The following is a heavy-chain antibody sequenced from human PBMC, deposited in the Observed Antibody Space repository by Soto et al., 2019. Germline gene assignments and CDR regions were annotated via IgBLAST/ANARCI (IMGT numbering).Heavy chain of an antibody. D-gene: IGHD2-21*02. CDR3: ARGLLVTAIFDFDS. V-gene: IGHV3-30-3*01. Sequence: QVQLVESGGGVVQPGRSLRLSCAASGFTFSSYAMHWVRQAPGKGLEWVAVISYDGSNKYYADSVKGRFTISRDNSKNTLYLQMNSLRAEDTAVYYCARGLLVTAIFDFDSWGQGTLVTVSS. CDR1: GFTFSSYA. J-gene: IGHJ4*02. CDR2: ISYDGSNK.